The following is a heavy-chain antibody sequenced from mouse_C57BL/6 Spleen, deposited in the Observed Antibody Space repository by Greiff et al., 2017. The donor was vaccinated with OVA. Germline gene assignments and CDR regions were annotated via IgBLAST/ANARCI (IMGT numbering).Heavy chain of an antibody. CDR1: GYTFTSYW. V-gene: IGHV1-69*01. D-gene: IGHD1-1*01. Sequence: VQLQQSGAELVMPGASVKLSCKASGYTFTSYWMHWVKQRPGQGLEWIGEIDPSDSYTNYNQKFKGKSTLTVDKSSSPAYMQLSSLTSEDSAVYYCARIPYYYGSSSWYFDYWGQGTTLTVSS. CDR3: ARIPYYYGSSSWYFDY. J-gene: IGHJ2*01. CDR2: IDPSDSYT.